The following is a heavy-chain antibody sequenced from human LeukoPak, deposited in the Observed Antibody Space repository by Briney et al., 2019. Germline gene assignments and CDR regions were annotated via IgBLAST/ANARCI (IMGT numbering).Heavy chain of an antibody. CDR1: GFTFSSYS. D-gene: IGHD6-19*01. J-gene: IGHJ4*02. V-gene: IGHV3-21*01. CDR3: ARSWYSSGEFDY. CDR2: ISSSSSYI. Sequence: GGSLRLSCAASGFTFSSYSMNWVRQAPGKGLEWVSSISSSSSYIYYADSVKGRFTISRDNAKNSLYLQMNSLRAGDTAVYYCARSWYSSGEFDYWGQGTLVTVSS.